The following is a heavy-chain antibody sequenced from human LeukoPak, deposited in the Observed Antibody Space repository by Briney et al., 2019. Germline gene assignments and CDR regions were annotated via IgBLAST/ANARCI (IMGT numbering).Heavy chain of an antibody. V-gene: IGHV4-39*07. D-gene: IGHD1-1*01. CDR3: ARRVQGDAFDI. CDR2: IYYSGST. CDR1: GGSISSSNYY. Sequence: SETLSLTCTVSGGSISSSNYYWGWIRQPPGKGLEWIGSIYYSGSTYYNPSLKSRVTISVDTSKNQFSLKLSSVTAADTAVYYCARRVQGDAFDIWGQGTMVTVSS. J-gene: IGHJ3*02.